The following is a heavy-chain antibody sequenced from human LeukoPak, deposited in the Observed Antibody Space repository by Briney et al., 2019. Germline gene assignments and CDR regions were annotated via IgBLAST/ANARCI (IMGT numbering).Heavy chain of an antibody. D-gene: IGHD6-13*01. CDR2: INHSGST. Sequence: PAETLSLTCAVYGGSFSGYYWSWIRQPPGKGLEWIGEINHSGSTNYNPSLKSRVTISVDTSKNQSSLKLSSVTAADTAVYYCARSRGSSSWYGFRWFDPWGQGTLVTVSS. J-gene: IGHJ5*02. CDR3: ARSRGSSSWYGFRWFDP. V-gene: IGHV4-34*01. CDR1: GGSFSGYY.